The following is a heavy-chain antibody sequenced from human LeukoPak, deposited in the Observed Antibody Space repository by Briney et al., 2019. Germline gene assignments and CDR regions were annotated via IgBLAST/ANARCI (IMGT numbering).Heavy chain of an antibody. Sequence: PSETLSLTCTVSGGSISSYYWSWIRQPPGKGLEWIGYIYYSGSTNYNPSLKSRVTISVDTSKNQFSLKLSSVTAADTAVYYCARLSYSGSHDAFDIWGQGTMVTVSS. CDR3: ARLSYSGSHDAFDI. CDR2: IYYSGST. V-gene: IGHV4-59*08. J-gene: IGHJ3*02. CDR1: GGSISSYY. D-gene: IGHD1-26*01.